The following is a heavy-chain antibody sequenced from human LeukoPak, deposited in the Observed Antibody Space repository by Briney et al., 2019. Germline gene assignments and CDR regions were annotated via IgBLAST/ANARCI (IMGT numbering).Heavy chain of an antibody. D-gene: IGHD2-2*02. J-gene: IGHJ4*02. CDR2: IYYSGST. V-gene: IGHV4-39*07. CDR1: GGSISSSSYY. CDR3: ARAQYCSSTSCYKMAAYYFDY. Sequence: SETLSLTCTVSGGSISSSSYYWGWIRQPPRKGLEWIGSIYYSGSTYYNPSLKSRVTISVDTSKNQFSLKPSSVTAADTAVYYCARAQYCSSTSCYKMAAYYFDYWGQGTLVTVSS.